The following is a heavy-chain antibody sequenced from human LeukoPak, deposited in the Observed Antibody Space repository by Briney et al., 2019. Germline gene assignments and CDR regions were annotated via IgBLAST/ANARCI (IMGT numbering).Heavy chain of an antibody. CDR3: ASGGYSSSWYGEYWFDP. D-gene: IGHD6-13*01. Sequence: SETLSLTCTVSGGSISSGGYYWSWIRQHPGKGLEWIGYIYYSGSTYYNPSLKSRVTISVDTSKNQFSLKLSCVTAADTAVYYCASGGYSSSWYGEYWFDPWGQGTLVTVSS. CDR1: GGSISSGGYY. CDR2: IYYSGST. V-gene: IGHV4-31*03. J-gene: IGHJ5*02.